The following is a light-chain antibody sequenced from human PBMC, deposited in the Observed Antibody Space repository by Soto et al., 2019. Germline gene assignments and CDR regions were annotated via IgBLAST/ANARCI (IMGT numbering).Light chain of an antibody. J-gene: IGKJ1*01. V-gene: IGKV3-15*01. CDR2: RAS. CDR3: QQYNNWPPWT. Sequence: EIVMTQSPATLSVSPGERATLSCRASQSVGSDLAWYQQKPGQAPRLLIYRASTRATGIPASFSGSGSGTEFTLTISSLQSEDSAVYYCQQYNNWPPWTFGQGTKVDI. CDR1: QSVGSD.